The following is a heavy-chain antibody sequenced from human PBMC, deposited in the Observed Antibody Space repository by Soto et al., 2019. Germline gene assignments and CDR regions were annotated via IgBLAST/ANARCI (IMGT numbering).Heavy chain of an antibody. CDR1: GFTFSSYS. V-gene: IGHV3-21*01. Sequence: EVQLVESGGGLVKPGGSLRLSCAASGFTFSSYSMNWVRQAPGKGLEWVSSISSSSSYIYYADSVKGQFTISRDNAKNSLYLQMNSLRAEDTAVYDCARDPKPYGYYGSSGYYPVAFDIWGQRTMVTVSS. CDR3: ARDPKPYGYYGSSGYYPVAFDI. CDR2: ISSSSSYI. D-gene: IGHD3-22*01. J-gene: IGHJ3*02.